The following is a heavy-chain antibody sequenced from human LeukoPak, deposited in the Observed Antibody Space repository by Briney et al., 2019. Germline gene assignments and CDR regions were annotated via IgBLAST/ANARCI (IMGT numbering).Heavy chain of an antibody. D-gene: IGHD3-10*01. CDR1: GGSISTYY. CDR2: IHYSGST. V-gene: IGHV4-59*08. J-gene: IGHJ4*02. Sequence: IPPETLSLTCTVSGGSISTYYWSWLRQPPGKGLEWIGCIHYSGSTNYNPSLKSRVTISVDTSKNQFSPKLSSVTAADTAVYYCARPGSGSYYYPPDYWGQGTLVTVSS. CDR3: ARPGSGSYYYPPDY.